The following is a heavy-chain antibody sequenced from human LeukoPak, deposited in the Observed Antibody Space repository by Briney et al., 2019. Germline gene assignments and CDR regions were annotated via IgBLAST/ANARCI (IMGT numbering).Heavy chain of an antibody. D-gene: IGHD3-16*02. J-gene: IGHJ4*02. V-gene: IGHV3-23*01. CDR3: AKDLSSRDYVWGSYRPDFDY. CDR2: ISGSGGST. Sequence: GSLRLSCAASGFTFSDYYMSWIRQAPGKGLEWVSAISGSGGSTYYADSVKGRFTISRDNSKNTLYLQMNSLRAEDTAVYYCAKDLSSRDYVWGSYRPDFDYWGQGTLVTVSS. CDR1: GFTFSDYY.